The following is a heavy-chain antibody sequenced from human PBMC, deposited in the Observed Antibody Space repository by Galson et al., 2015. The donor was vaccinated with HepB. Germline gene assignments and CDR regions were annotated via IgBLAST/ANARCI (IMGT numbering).Heavy chain of an antibody. CDR3: ARDLREYYYDFWSGYYHPGYFDY. CDR1: GYTFTSYG. D-gene: IGHD3-3*01. Sequence: SVKVSCKASGYTFTSYGISWVRQAPGQGLEWMGWISAYNGNTNYAQKLQGRVTMTTDTSTSTAYMELRSLRSDDTAVYYCARDLREYYYDFWSGYYHPGYFDYWGQGTLVTVSS. V-gene: IGHV1-18*04. CDR2: ISAYNGNT. J-gene: IGHJ4*02.